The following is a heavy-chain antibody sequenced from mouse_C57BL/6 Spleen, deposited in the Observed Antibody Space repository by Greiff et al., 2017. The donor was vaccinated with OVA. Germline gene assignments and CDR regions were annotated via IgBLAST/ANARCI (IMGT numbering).Heavy chain of an antibody. V-gene: IGHV1-52*01. CDR2: IDPSDSET. J-gene: IGHJ2*01. CDR3: ARPYGNYEDYFDY. CDR1: GYTFTSYW. Sequence: VQLQQPGAELVRPGSSVKLSCKASGYTFTSYWMHWVKQRPIQGLEWIGNIDPSDSETHYNQKFKDKATLTVDKSSSTAYMQLSSLTSEDSAVYYCARPYGNYEDYFDYWGQGTTLTVSS. D-gene: IGHD2-10*02.